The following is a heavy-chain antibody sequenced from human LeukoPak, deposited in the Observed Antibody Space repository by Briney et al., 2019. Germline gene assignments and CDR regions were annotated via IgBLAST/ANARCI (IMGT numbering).Heavy chain of an antibody. J-gene: IGHJ4*02. CDR1: GFTFDDYG. Sequence: PGGSLRLSCAVSGFTFDDYGMSWVRQAPGKGLEWVSGINWNGGSTGYADSVKGRFTISRDNAKNSLYLQMNSLRAEDTALYHCARSTSSIAAAGTDYWGQGTLVTVSS. CDR2: INWNGGST. D-gene: IGHD6-13*01. V-gene: IGHV3-20*01. CDR3: ARSTSSIAAAGTDY.